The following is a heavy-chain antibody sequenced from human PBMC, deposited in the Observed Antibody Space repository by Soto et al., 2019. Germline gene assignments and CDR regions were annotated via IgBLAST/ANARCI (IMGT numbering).Heavy chain of an antibody. V-gene: IGHV5-51*01. CDR3: ARGPGGYYYGMDV. CDR1: GYTFTIYL. D-gene: IGHD3-10*01. CDR2: IYPGDSDT. Sequence: GESLNISCKGSGYTFTIYLIGWVRPLPGKGLECMGIIYPGDSDTRYSPSFQGQVTISADKSIGTAYLQWTSLKASDTAMYYCARGPGGYYYGMDVWGQGTTVTVSS. J-gene: IGHJ6*02.